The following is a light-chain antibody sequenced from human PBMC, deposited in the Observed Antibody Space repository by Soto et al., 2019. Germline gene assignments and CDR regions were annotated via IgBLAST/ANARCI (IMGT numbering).Light chain of an antibody. CDR2: DVS. V-gene: IGLV2-8*01. CDR1: SSDIGGYNS. CDR3: SSYTDRNNLV. J-gene: IGLJ1*01. Sequence: QSALTQSPSASGSPGQSVTISCTGTSSDIGGYNSVSWYQQHPGKAPNVMIYDVSKRPSGVPDRFSGSKSGNTASLTVSALQAEDEADYYCSSYTDRNNLVFGTGTKVTVL.